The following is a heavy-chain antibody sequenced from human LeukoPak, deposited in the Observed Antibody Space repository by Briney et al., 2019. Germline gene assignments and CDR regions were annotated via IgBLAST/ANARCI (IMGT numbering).Heavy chain of an antibody. CDR1: GGSISSSSYY. CDR3: ARTVWDSSGYLVY. V-gene: IGHV4-39*07. CDR2: IYYSGST. D-gene: IGHD3-22*01. Sequence: SETLSLTCTVSGGSISSSSYYWGWIRQPPGKGLEWIGSIYYSGSTYYNPSLKSRVTISVDTSKNQFSLKLSSVTAADTAVYYCARTVWDSSGYLVYWGQGTLVTVSS. J-gene: IGHJ4*02.